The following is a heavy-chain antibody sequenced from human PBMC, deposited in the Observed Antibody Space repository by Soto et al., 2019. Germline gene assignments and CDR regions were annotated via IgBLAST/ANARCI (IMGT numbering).Heavy chain of an antibody. V-gene: IGHV1-24*01. Sequence: AASVKVSWKGAGYRLTVLSMHWVRQAPGKGLEWMGGFDPEDGETIYAQKFQGRVTMTEDTSTDTAYMELSSLRSEDTAVYYCATGYSSSWSPHYYYYYGMDVWGQGTTVTVSS. D-gene: IGHD6-13*01. CDR2: FDPEDGET. J-gene: IGHJ6*02. CDR3: ATGYSSSWSPHYYYYYGMDV. CDR1: GYRLTVLS.